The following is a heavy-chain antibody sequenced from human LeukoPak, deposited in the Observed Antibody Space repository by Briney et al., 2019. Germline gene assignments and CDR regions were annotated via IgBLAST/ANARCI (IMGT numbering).Heavy chain of an antibody. Sequence: PGGSLRLSCKVSGFTVSTNSWSWVRQAPGKGLEWVANIKQDGSEKYYVDSVKGRFTISRDNAKNSLYLQMNSLRAEDTALYHCAREEYRYYYDTKRGAFDIWGQGTMVTVSS. CDR3: AREEYRYYYDTKRGAFDI. D-gene: IGHD3-22*01. CDR1: GFTVSTNS. CDR2: IKQDGSEK. J-gene: IGHJ3*02. V-gene: IGHV3-7*03.